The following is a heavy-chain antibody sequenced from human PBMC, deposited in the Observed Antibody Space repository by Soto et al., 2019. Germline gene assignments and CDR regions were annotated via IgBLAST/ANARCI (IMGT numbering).Heavy chain of an antibody. CDR2: TSYDGSDK. J-gene: IGHJ1*01. CDR1: GFTFRSYV. Sequence: QVQLVESGGGVVQPGTSLRVSCVGSGFTFRSYVIHWVRQAPGKGLEWVALTSYDGSDKYYGDSVRGRFTISRDNSRNTVDLKMDSLRLEDTALYYCGRGGTTGGLDVWGQGTLVSVSS. V-gene: IGHV3-30*19. CDR3: GRGGTTGGLDV. D-gene: IGHD3-16*01.